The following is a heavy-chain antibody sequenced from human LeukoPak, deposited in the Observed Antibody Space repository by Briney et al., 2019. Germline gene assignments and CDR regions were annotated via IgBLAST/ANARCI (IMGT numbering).Heavy chain of an antibody. CDR2: IYYSGNT. CDR1: GGSISSYY. CDR3: ARLHCSGGSCYHFDY. J-gene: IGHJ4*02. V-gene: IGHV4-59*01. D-gene: IGHD2-15*01. Sequence: SETLSLTCTVSGGSISSYYWSWIRQPPGKGLEWIGYIYYSGNTNYNPSLKSRVTMPVDTSKNQFSLKLSSVTAADTAVYYCARLHCSGGSCYHFDYWGQGTLVTVSS.